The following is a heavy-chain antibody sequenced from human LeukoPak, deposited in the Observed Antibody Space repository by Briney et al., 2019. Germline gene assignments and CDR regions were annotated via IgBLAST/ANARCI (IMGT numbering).Heavy chain of an antibody. Sequence: PGRSLRLSCAASGFTFSSYAMHWVRQAPGKGLEWVAVISYDGSNKYYADSVKGRFTISRDNSKNTLCLQMNSLRAEDTAVYYCARDDYYDSSGYYSYWGQGTLVTVSS. J-gene: IGHJ4*02. CDR2: ISYDGSNK. CDR3: ARDDYYDSSGYYSY. CDR1: GFTFSSYA. V-gene: IGHV3-30-3*01. D-gene: IGHD3-22*01.